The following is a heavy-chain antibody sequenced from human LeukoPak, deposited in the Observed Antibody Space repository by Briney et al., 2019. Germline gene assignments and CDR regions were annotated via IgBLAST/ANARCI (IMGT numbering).Heavy chain of an antibody. CDR2: IYYSGST. CDR1: GGSISSHY. Sequence: SETLSLTCTVSGGSISSHYWNWIRQPPGKGLEWIGYIYYSGSTNYNPSLKSRVTISVDRSKNQFSLKLSPVTAADTAVYYCARGKLQHWFDSWGQGTLVTVSS. J-gene: IGHJ5*01. V-gene: IGHV4-59*11. CDR3: ARGKLQHWFDS. D-gene: IGHD4-11*01.